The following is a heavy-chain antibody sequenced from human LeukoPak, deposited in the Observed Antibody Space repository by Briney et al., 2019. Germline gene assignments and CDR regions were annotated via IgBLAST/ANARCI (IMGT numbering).Heavy chain of an antibody. CDR1: GYTFTSYD. D-gene: IGHD2-2*02. J-gene: IGHJ6*02. CDR2: MNPNSGNT. V-gene: IGHV1-8*01. CDR3: ARTGYCSSTSCYTFHYYYYYGMDV. Sequence: AASVKVSCKASGYTFTSYDINWVRQATGQGLEWMGWMNPNSGNTGYAQKFQGRVTMTRNTSISTAYMELSSLRSEGTAVYYCARTGYCSSTSCYTFHYYYYYGMDVWGQGTTVTVSS.